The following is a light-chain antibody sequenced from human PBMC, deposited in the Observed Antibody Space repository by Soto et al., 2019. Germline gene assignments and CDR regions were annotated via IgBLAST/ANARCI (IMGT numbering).Light chain of an antibody. V-gene: IGKV3-20*01. CDR3: QHNSSPLT. CDR2: ATS. CDR1: QSVTACS. J-gene: IGKJ4*01. Sequence: EFVLTQSPGTLSLSPGERATLSCRASQSVTACSFSWYQKIPGHPPRLLIYATSRRTTALPEMFSGSCAGKFFTITSSILHPEVAAFYYCQHNSSPLTFGGGTKVEIK.